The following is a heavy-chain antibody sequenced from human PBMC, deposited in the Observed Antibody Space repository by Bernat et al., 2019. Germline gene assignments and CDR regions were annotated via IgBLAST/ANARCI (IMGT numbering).Heavy chain of an antibody. J-gene: IGHJ6*03. Sequence: QVQLVESGGGVVQPGRSLRLSCAASGFTFSSYAMHWVRQAPGKGLEWVAVISYDGSNKYYADSVKGRFTISRDNSKNTLYLQMNSLRAEDTAVYYCARGVVAATYYYYMDVWGQGTTVTVSS. CDR3: ARGVVAATYYYYMDV. V-gene: IGHV3-30*01. CDR2: ISYDGSNK. D-gene: IGHD2-15*01. CDR1: GFTFSSYA.